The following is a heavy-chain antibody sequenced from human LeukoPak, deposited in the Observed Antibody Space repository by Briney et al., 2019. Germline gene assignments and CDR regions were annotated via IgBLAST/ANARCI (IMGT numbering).Heavy chain of an antibody. CDR2: IWYDGSNK. J-gene: IGHJ4*02. CDR1: GFTFSSYG. Sequence: GGSLRLSCAASGFTFSSYGMHWVRQAPGKGLEWVAVIWYDGSNKYYADSVKGRFTISRDNSKNTLYLQMNSLRAEDTAVYYCAKDLSIAAQGHDYWGQGTQVTVSS. D-gene: IGHD6-6*01. CDR3: AKDLSIAAQGHDY. V-gene: IGHV3-33*06.